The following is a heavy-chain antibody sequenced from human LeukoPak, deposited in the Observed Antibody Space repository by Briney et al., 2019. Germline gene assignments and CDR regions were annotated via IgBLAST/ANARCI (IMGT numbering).Heavy chain of an antibody. Sequence: ASEKVSCKASGYTFTSYYMHWVRQAPGQGLEWMGIINPSGGSTSYAQKFQGRVTMTRDMSTSTVYMELSSLRSEDTAVYYCAREMEDCSSTSCYTHDYWGQGTLVTVSS. CDR1: GYTFTSYY. D-gene: IGHD2-2*02. CDR2: INPSGGST. CDR3: AREMEDCSSTSCYTHDY. V-gene: IGHV1-46*01. J-gene: IGHJ4*02.